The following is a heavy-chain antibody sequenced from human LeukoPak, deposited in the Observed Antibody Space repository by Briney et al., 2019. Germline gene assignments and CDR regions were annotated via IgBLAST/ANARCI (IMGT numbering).Heavy chain of an antibody. V-gene: IGHV3-30*04. CDR2: ISYDGSNK. D-gene: IGHD2-2*01. Sequence: GGSLRLSCAASGFTFSSYAMHWVRQAPGKGLAWVAVISYDGSNKYYADSVKGRFTISRDNSKNTLYLQMNSLRAEDTAVYYCTRAGGPYCSSTSCFRGMDVWGKGTTVTVSS. CDR1: GFTFSSYA. CDR3: TRAGGPYCSSTSCFRGMDV. J-gene: IGHJ6*04.